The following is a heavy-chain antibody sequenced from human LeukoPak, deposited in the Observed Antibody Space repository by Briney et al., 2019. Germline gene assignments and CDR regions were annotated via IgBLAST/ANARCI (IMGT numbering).Heavy chain of an antibody. Sequence: GMSLRLSCAASGFTFSSYGMHWVRQAPGKGLEWVAVISYDGSNKYYADSVKGRFTISRDNSKNTLYLQMNSLRAEDTAVYYCAKSRGYSGYDSGMDVWGQGTTVTVS. CDR1: GFTFSSYG. CDR2: ISYDGSNK. J-gene: IGHJ6*02. D-gene: IGHD5-12*01. CDR3: AKSRGYSGYDSGMDV. V-gene: IGHV3-30*18.